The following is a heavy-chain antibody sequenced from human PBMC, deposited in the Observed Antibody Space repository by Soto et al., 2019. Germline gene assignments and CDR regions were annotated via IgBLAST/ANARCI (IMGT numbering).Heavy chain of an antibody. CDR3: AGYSYEGYYYYYGMDV. D-gene: IGHD5-18*01. CDR2: INAGNGNT. V-gene: IGHV1-3*01. J-gene: IGHJ6*02. CDR1: GYTFTSYA. Sequence: QVQLVQSGAEVKKPGASVKVSCKASGYTFTSYAMHWVSQAPGQRLEWMGWINAGNGNTKYSQKFQGRVTITRDTSPSTASIELSSVRSEDTALYYCAGYSYEGYYYYYGMDVWGQGTTVTVSS.